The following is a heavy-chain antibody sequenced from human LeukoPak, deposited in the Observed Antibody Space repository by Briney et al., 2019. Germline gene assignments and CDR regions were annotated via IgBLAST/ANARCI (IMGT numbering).Heavy chain of an antibody. CDR3: AREASGSGYSGIDY. Sequence: GGSLRLSCAASGFTFSNYDMHWVRQTTREGLEWISAIDTAGDTYYPGSVKGRFTISREDAKNALYFQINNLRAGDTAVYYCAREASGSGYSGIDYWGQGILVTVSS. CDR1: GFTFSNYD. V-gene: IGHV3-13*04. J-gene: IGHJ4*02. D-gene: IGHD3-22*01. CDR2: IDTAGDT.